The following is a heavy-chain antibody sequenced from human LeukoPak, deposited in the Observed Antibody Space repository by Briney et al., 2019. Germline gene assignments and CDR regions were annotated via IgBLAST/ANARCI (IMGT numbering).Heavy chain of an antibody. CDR1: GGSFSGYH. J-gene: IGHJ6*03. V-gene: IGHV4-34*01. D-gene: IGHD2-2*01. CDR3: ARASRGTFGYMDV. Sequence: SETLSLTCAVYGGSFSGYHWSWIRQPPGKGLEWIGEINHSGSTNYNPSLKSRVTISVDTSKNQFSLKLSSVTAADTAVYYCARASRGTFGYMDVWGKGTTVTVSS. CDR2: INHSGST.